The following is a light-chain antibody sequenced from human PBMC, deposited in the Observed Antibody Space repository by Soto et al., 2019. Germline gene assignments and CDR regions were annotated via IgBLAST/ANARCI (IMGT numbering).Light chain of an antibody. Sequence: DIVMTQSPDSQAVSLGERATINCKSSQSVLYSSNTKNYLAWYQQRPGQPPNLLIYWASTRESGVPDRFSGSGSGTDFTLTISSLQAEDVAIYYCQQYFSFPWTFGQGTKVEIK. J-gene: IGKJ1*01. CDR1: QSVLYSSNTKNY. CDR3: QQYFSFPWT. CDR2: WAS. V-gene: IGKV4-1*01.